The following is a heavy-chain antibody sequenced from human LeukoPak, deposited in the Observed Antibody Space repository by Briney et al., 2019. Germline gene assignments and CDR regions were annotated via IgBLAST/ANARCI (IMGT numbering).Heavy chain of an antibody. J-gene: IGHJ4*02. CDR3: AKPLSRLAGGSGSYYPADY. CDR1: GFTFSSYA. V-gene: IGHV3-23*01. Sequence: PGGSLRLSCAASGFTFSSYAMSWVRQAPGKGLEWVSAISGSGGSTYYADSVKGRFTISRDNSKNTLYLQMNSLRAEDTAVYYCAKPLSRLAGGSGSYYPADYWGQGTLVTVSS. CDR2: ISGSGGST. D-gene: IGHD3-10*01.